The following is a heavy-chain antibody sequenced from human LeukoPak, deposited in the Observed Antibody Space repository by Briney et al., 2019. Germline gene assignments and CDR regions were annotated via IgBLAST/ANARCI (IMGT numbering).Heavy chain of an antibody. J-gene: IGHJ6*03. D-gene: IGHD3-3*01. Sequence: RTSETLSLTCAVYGGPFSGYYWTWIRQPPGEGLEWIGEINHSGSTNYNPSLKSRVTMSVDTSKNQFSLKLSSVTAADTALYYCARAPLSSAYLHYYSMDVWGKGTTVTVSS. CDR1: GGPFSGYY. V-gene: IGHV4-34*01. CDR2: INHSGST. CDR3: ARAPLSSAYLHYYSMDV.